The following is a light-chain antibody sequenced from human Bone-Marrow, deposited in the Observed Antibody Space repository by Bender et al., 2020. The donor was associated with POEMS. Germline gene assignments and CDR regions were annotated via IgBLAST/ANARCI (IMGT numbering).Light chain of an antibody. CDR1: SSNIGAHA. J-gene: IGLJ3*02. V-gene: IGLV1-44*01. CDR2: SSH. Sequence: QSVLTQPPSASGTPGQRVTISCSGGSSNIGAHAVNWYQHLPGTAPKLLIYSSHRRPSGVSDRFSGSKSGNTASLTISGLQAEDEADYFCCSKGDSHTWVCGGGTKLTVL. CDR3: CSKGDSHTWV.